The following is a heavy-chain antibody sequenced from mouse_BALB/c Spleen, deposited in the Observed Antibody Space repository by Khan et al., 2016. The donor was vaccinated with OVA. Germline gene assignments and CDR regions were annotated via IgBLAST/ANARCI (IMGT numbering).Heavy chain of an antibody. CDR2: ISYSGST. D-gene: IGHD4-1*01. V-gene: IGHV3-2*02. CDR1: GYSITSNYA. Sequence: EVQLQESGPGLVKPSQSLSLTCTVNGYSITSNYAWNWIRQFPGNKLEWVGNISYSGSTNYNQSLKSRLTITRDTSKNQFFLLLHYVTTEDSATYCCARGNSDWYALDYWGQGTSVTVSS. CDR3: ARGNSDWYALDY. J-gene: IGHJ4*01.